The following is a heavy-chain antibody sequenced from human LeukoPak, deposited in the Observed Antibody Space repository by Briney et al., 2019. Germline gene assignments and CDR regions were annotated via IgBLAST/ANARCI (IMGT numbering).Heavy chain of an antibody. CDR3: ARSVATGSDDILTGYYRFDP. CDR1: GYSISSGYY. CDR2: INHSGST. D-gene: IGHD3-9*01. Sequence: PSETLSLTCTVSGYSISSGYYWGWIRQPPGKGLEWIGEINHSGSTNYNPSLKSRVTISVDTSKNQFSLKLSSVTAADTAVYYCARSVATGSDDILTGYYRFDPWGQGTLVTVSS. V-gene: IGHV4-38-2*02. J-gene: IGHJ5*02.